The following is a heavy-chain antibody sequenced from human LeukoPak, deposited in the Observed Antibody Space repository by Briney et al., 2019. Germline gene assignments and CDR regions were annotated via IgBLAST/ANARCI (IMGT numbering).Heavy chain of an antibody. V-gene: IGHV3-23*01. CDR3: TKRGVVIRVILVGFHKEAYYFDS. D-gene: IGHD3-22*01. Sequence: HLGGSLRLSCAVSGITLSNYGMSWVRQAPGKGLEWVAGISDSGGRTNYADSVKGRFTISRDNPKNTLYLQMNSLRVEDTAVYFCTKRGVVIRVILVGFHKEAYYFDSWGQGALVTVSS. J-gene: IGHJ4*02. CDR2: ISDSGGRT. CDR1: GITLSNYG.